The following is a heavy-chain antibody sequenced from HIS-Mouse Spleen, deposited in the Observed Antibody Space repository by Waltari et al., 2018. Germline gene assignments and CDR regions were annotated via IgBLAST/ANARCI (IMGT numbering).Heavy chain of an antibody. CDR3: ARIAEGYTSGWYAFDY. CDR1: RFSLSPSGMC. J-gene: IGHJ4*02. D-gene: IGHD6-19*01. CDR2: IDWDDDK. Sequence: QVTLRESGPALVTPTQTLTLTFTFSRFSLSPSGMCLCWIRQPPGKALDWLARIDWDDDKYYSTSLKTRLTISRDTSKNQVVLTMTNMDPLDTATYYCARIAEGYTSGWYAFDYWGQGTLVTVSS. V-gene: IGHV2-70*15.